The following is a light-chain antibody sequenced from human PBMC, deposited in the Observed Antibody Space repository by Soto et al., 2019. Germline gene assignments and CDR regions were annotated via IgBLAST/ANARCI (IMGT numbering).Light chain of an antibody. CDR3: QQRSNWLT. J-gene: IGKJ4*01. CDR2: GAS. V-gene: IGKV3D-20*02. Sequence: EIVLTQSPGTLSLSPGERATLSCRASQSVSNSYLAWSQQIPGQAPRLLISGASSRATGIPDRVSGSGSGTDFTLTISSLEPEDFAVYYCQQRSNWLTFGGGTKVDIK. CDR1: QSVSNSY.